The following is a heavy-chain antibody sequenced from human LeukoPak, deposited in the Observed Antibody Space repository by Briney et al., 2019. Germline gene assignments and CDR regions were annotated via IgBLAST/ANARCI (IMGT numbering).Heavy chain of an antibody. CDR2: INQDGSEK. CDR3: AVNLPFDY. V-gene: IGHV3-7*01. J-gene: IGHJ4*02. CDR1: GFTFSHYW. Sequence: GGSLRLSCVASGFTFSHYWMTWVRQAPGKGLEWLANINQDGSEKNYVDSVKGRFTISRDNAKNSLYLQMNNLGAEDTAVYYCAVNLPFDYWGQGTLVTVSS.